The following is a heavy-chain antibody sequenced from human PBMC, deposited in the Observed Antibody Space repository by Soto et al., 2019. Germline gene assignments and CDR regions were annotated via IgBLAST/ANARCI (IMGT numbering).Heavy chain of an antibody. CDR2: ISYDGSNK. CDR3: AKDCPYSGYDNGGDAFDI. V-gene: IGHV3-30*18. CDR1: GFTFSSYG. D-gene: IGHD5-12*01. Sequence: GGSLRLSCAASGFTFSSYGMHWVRQAPGKGLEWVVVISYDGSNKYYADSVKGRFTISTDNSKNTLYLRMNSLRAEDTAVYYCAKDCPYSGYDNGGDAFDIWGQGTMVTVSS. J-gene: IGHJ3*02.